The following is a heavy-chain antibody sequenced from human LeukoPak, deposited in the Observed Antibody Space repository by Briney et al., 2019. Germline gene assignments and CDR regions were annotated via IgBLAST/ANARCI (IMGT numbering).Heavy chain of an antibody. Sequence: GKSLRLSCVVSRFSFDDFSMHWVRQTPGKGLEWVALMSYDGTNKYYADSVRGRFTVSPDTSKNILYLQMNSLRAEDTAVYYCARGADYGDFLDYFDYWGQGTLVTVSS. D-gene: IGHD4-17*01. CDR3: ARGADYGDFLDYFDY. V-gene: IGHV3-30-3*01. CDR2: MSYDGTNK. CDR1: RFSFDDFS. J-gene: IGHJ4*02.